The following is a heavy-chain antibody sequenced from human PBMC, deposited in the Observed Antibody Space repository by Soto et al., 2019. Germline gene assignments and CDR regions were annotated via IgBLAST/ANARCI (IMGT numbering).Heavy chain of an antibody. CDR3: AREAAYCGGDCYSD. Sequence: ASVKVSCKASGYTFTSYAMHWVRQAPGQRLEWMGWTNAGNGNTKYSQKFQGRVTITRDTSASTAYMELSSLRSEDTAVYYCAREAAYCGGDCYSDWGQGTLVTVSS. J-gene: IGHJ4*02. D-gene: IGHD2-21*02. CDR2: TNAGNGNT. V-gene: IGHV1-3*01. CDR1: GYTFTSYA.